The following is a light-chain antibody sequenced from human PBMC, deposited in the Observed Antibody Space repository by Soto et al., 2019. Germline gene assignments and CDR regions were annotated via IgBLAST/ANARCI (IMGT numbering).Light chain of an antibody. J-gene: IGKJ1*01. CDR2: SAS. Sequence: DIQMTQSPSSLSASVGDSVTITCRASQGINNYLAWYQQKPGKVPVLLIYSASTLKSGVPSRFSGRGAGTDFTLTISSLQSEDFAVYYCQQYNNWPRTFGQGTKVDIK. CDR3: QQYNNWPRT. V-gene: IGKV1-27*01. CDR1: QGINNY.